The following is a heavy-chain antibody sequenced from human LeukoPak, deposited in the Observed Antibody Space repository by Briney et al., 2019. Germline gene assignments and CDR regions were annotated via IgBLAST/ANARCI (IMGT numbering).Heavy chain of an antibody. Sequence: ASVKVSCKASGGTFSSYAISWVRQAPGQGLEWMGRIIPILGIANYAQKFQGRVTITADKSTSTAYMELSSLRSEDTAVYYCARDYGSGSLGPPGAYYYYGMDVWGQGTTVTVSS. D-gene: IGHD3-10*01. CDR2: IIPILGIA. V-gene: IGHV1-69*04. J-gene: IGHJ6*02. CDR3: ARDYGSGSLGPPGAYYYYGMDV. CDR1: GGTFSSYA.